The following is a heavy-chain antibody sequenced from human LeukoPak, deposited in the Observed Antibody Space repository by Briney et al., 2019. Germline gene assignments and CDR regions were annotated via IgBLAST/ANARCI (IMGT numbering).Heavy chain of an antibody. CDR2: FDPEDGET. Sequence: GASVKVSCKVSGYTLTDLSMHWVRQAPGKGLEWMGGFDPEDGETIYAQKFQGRVTMTEDTSTDTAYMELSSLRSEDTAVYYCATVGRPKWEVLPGDWGQGTLVTVSS. CDR1: GYTLTDLS. CDR3: ATVGRPKWEVLPGD. V-gene: IGHV1-24*01. D-gene: IGHD1-26*01. J-gene: IGHJ4*02.